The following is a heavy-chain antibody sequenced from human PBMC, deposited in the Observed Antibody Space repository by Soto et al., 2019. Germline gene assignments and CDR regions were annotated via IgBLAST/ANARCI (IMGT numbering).Heavy chain of an antibody. D-gene: IGHD3-22*01. CDR2: INSDGSST. J-gene: IGHJ4*02. V-gene: IGHV3-74*01. CDR1: GFTFSSYW. Sequence: AGGSLRLSCAASGFTFSSYWMHWVRQGPGKGLVWVSRINSDGSSTRYADSVKGRFTISRDNAKNTLNLQMNSLRAEDTAVYYCARDTYYYDSSGYDPFDYWGQGTLVTVSS. CDR3: ARDTYYYDSSGYDPFDY.